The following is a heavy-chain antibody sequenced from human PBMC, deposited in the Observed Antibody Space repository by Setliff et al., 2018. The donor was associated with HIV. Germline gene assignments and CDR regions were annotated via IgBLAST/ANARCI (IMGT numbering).Heavy chain of an antibody. V-gene: IGHV3-7*01. CDR1: GFTFSSYW. D-gene: IGHD1-7*01. J-gene: IGHJ4*02. CDR3: ARTPEELRYFDY. Sequence: QTGGSLRLSCAGSGFTFSSYWMSWVRQAPGKGLEWVANIKQDGSEKYYVESVKGRFTISRDNANNSLYLQMNSLRAEDTAVYYCARTPEELRYFDYWGQGTLVTVSS. CDR2: IKQDGSEK.